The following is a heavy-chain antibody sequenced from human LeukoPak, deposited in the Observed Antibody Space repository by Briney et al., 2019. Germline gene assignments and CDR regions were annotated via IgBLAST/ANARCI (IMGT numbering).Heavy chain of an antibody. D-gene: IGHD2-15*01. V-gene: IGHV3-21*01. J-gene: IGHJ4*02. Sequence: GGSLRLSCAASGFTFSTTSMNWVRQAPGKGLEWVSSISSSSSNTYYADSVKGRFTISRDNAKNSLYLQMNSLRAEDTAVYYCAREYCSGGRCYAYLDYWGPGTQVTVSS. CDR2: ISSSSSNT. CDR3: AREYCSGGRCYAYLDY. CDR1: GFTFSTTS.